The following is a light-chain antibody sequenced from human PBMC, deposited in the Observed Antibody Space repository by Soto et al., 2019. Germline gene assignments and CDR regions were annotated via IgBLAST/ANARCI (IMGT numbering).Light chain of an antibody. Sequence: QSVLTQPPSASGSPGQSVTISCTGTSSDVGGYNYVAWFQQHPGKAPKLMIYAGTRRPSGLSNRFSGSNSGNTASLTISGLQAEDEADYYCCSYAGTGTYVFGTGTKVTVL. CDR2: AGT. CDR1: SSDVGGYNY. V-gene: IGLV2-23*01. CDR3: CSYAGTGTYV. J-gene: IGLJ1*01.